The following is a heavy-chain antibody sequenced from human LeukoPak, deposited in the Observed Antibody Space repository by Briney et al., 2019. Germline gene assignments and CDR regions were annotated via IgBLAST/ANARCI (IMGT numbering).Heavy chain of an antibody. CDR2: IYPGDSDT. D-gene: IGHD6-13*01. CDR1: GYRFTSYW. J-gene: IGHJ4*02. V-gene: IGHV5-51*01. Sequence: GESLKISCKGSGYRFTSYWIGWVRQMPGKGLERMGIIYPGDSDTRYSPSFQGQVTISADKSISTAYLQWSSLKASDTAMYYCARQNGYSSSWYYFDYWGQGSLVTVSS. CDR3: ARQNGYSSSWYYFDY.